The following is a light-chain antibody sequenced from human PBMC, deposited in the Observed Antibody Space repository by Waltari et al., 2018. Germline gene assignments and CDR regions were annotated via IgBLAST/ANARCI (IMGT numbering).Light chain of an antibody. V-gene: IGKV3-20*01. CDR3: QQFGGSPKYT. J-gene: IGKJ2*01. CDR2: GIS. CDR1: QIISNNY. Sequence: EIVLTQSPGTLSLSPGERATLSCRASQIISNNYLAWYQAKPGQAPRLLIYGISHRATGIPDRFSGGGSGTDFNLTISRLEPEDFSVYYWQQFGGSPKYTFGQGTKLEIK.